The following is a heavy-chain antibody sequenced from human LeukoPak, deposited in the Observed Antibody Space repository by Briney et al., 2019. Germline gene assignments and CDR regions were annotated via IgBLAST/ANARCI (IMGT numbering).Heavy chain of an antibody. D-gene: IGHD6-19*01. CDR3: ARDSIAVAGCFDS. CDR1: GFTFSSYG. Sequence: GGSLRLSCAASGFTFSSYGIHWVRQAPGKGLEWVAIIWYDGSNNYYADSVKGRFTISRDNSKNTLSLQMNRLRAEDTAVYYCARDSIAVAGCFDSWGQGTLVTVSS. J-gene: IGHJ4*02. CDR2: IWYDGSNN. V-gene: IGHV3-33*01.